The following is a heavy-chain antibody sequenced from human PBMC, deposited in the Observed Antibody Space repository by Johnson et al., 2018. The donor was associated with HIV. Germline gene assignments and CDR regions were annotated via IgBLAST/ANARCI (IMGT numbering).Heavy chain of an antibody. Sequence: QMLLVESGGGVVQPGGSLRLSCAASGFSFSSFGMYWVRQAPGKGLEWVAFIRYDGSNKYYADSVKGRFTISRDRSKNTVSLQMNSLRVEDTAVYYCARDDRPDGFDIWGQGTMVTVSS. J-gene: IGHJ3*02. V-gene: IGHV3-30*02. CDR2: IRYDGSNK. D-gene: IGHD1-14*01. CDR1: GFSFSSFG. CDR3: ARDDRPDGFDI.